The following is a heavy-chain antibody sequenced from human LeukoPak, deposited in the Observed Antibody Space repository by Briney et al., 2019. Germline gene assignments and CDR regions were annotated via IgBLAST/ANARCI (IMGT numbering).Heavy chain of an antibody. CDR1: GFTFSSYA. CDR2: ISYDGSNK. J-gene: IGHJ5*02. V-gene: IGHV3-30-3*01. D-gene: IGHD1-14*01. Sequence: GGSLRLSCAASGFTFSSYAMHWVRQAPGKGLEWVAVISYDGSNKYYADSVKGRLTISRDNSKNTLYLQMNSLRAEDTAVYYCARGPGPEAPWGQGTLVTVSS. CDR3: ARGPGPEAP.